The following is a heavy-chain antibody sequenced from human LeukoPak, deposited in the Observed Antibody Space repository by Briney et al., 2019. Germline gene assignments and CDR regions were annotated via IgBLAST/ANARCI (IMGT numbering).Heavy chain of an antibody. CDR3: AKDTSSGWPNWFDP. Sequence: PGGSLRLSCAASGFTFSSYAMSWVRQAPGKGLEWVSAISGSGGSTFYADSVKGRFTISRGNSKNTLYLQMNSLRAEDTAVYYCAKDTSSGWPNWFDPWGQGTLVTVSS. D-gene: IGHD6-19*01. J-gene: IGHJ5*02. CDR1: GFTFSSYA. V-gene: IGHV3-23*01. CDR2: ISGSGGST.